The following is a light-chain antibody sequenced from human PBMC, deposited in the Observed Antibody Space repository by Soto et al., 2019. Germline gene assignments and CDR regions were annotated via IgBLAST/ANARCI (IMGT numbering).Light chain of an antibody. V-gene: IGKV3-15*01. CDR1: QSVSSN. CDR3: QQYNNWPPIT. CDR2: DAS. J-gene: IGKJ5*01. Sequence: EIVMTQSPATLSLSPGERATLSCRASQSVSSNVAWYQQKPGQAPRLLIYDASTRATGIPARFSGSGSGTDFTLTISSLQSEDFAVYYCQQYNNWPPITFGPGTRLEI.